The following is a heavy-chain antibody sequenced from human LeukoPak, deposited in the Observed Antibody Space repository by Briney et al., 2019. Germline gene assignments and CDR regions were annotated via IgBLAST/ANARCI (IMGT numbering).Heavy chain of an antibody. Sequence: GESLQISCKGSGYSFTSYWIGWVRQMPGKGLEGMGIIYPGDSDTKYSPSFQGQVTISADKSISTAYLQWNSLEASDTAVYYCARQGPSYHSAYSHWGQGTLITVSS. J-gene: IGHJ4*02. D-gene: IGHD1-26*01. CDR1: GYSFTSYW. CDR2: IYPGDSDT. V-gene: IGHV5-51*01. CDR3: ARQGPSYHSAYSH.